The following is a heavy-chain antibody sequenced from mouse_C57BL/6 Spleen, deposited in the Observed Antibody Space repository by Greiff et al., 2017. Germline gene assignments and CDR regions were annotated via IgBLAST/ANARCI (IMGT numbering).Heavy chain of an antibody. Sequence: VQLQQSGAELVRPGASVTLSCRASGYTFTDYEMHWVKQTPVHGLEWIGAIYPETGGTAYNQKFKGKAILTADKSSSTAYMELRSLTSEDSAVYYCTRRRVYYGDYGEMDYWGQGTSVTVSS. CDR3: TRRRVYYGDYGEMDY. J-gene: IGHJ4*01. V-gene: IGHV1-15*01. D-gene: IGHD2-13*01. CDR2: IYPETGGT. CDR1: GYTFTDYE.